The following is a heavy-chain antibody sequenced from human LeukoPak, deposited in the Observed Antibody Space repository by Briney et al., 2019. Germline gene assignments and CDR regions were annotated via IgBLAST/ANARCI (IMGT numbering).Heavy chain of an antibody. Sequence: SETLSLTCTVSGGSISSSSYYWGWIRQPPGKGLEWIGSIYYSGSTYYNPSLKSRVTISADTSKNQFSLKLSSVTAADTAVYYCARQEIAVAGRGAFDIWGQGTMVTVSS. J-gene: IGHJ3*02. CDR3: ARQEIAVAGRGAFDI. CDR2: IYYSGST. CDR1: GGSISSSSYY. V-gene: IGHV4-39*01. D-gene: IGHD6-19*01.